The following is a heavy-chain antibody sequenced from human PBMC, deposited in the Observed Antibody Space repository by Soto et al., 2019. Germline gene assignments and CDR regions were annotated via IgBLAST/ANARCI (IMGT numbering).Heavy chain of an antibody. V-gene: IGHV4-39*01. Sequence: XETLSLTCTVSGGSISSSSYYWGWIRQPPGKGLEWIGSIYYSGSTYYNPSLKSRVTISVDTSKNQFSLKLSSVTAADTAVYYCARRYDFWSGSQVDYWGQGTLVTVSS. D-gene: IGHD3-3*01. CDR2: IYYSGST. CDR3: ARRYDFWSGSQVDY. CDR1: GGSISSSSYY. J-gene: IGHJ4*02.